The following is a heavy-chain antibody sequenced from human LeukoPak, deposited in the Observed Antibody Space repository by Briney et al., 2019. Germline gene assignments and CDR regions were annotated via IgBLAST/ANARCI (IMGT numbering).Heavy chain of an antibody. Sequence: SETLSLTCTVSGASISNYYWSWIRRPPGKGLEWIGYIYYTGSTNYNPSLRSRVTMSVDTSKNQFSLKLTSVTAADTAVYFCARVGTRGYSYGRFDYWGQGTLLTVSS. CDR1: GASISNYY. V-gene: IGHV4-59*01. J-gene: IGHJ4*02. CDR3: ARVGTRGYSYGRFDY. CDR2: IYYTGST. D-gene: IGHD5-18*01.